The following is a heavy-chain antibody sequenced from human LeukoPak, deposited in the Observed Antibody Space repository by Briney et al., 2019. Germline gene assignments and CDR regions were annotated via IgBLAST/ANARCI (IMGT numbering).Heavy chain of an antibody. V-gene: IGHV3-21*01. Sequence: GGSLRLSCAASGFTFSSYSMNWARQAPGKGLEWVSSITSGGHIYYADSVKGRFTISRDNAKNSLYLQMNSLRAEDTAIYYCARGAEYYYDSSGYFPFDYWGQGTLVTVSS. CDR2: ITSGGHI. J-gene: IGHJ4*02. D-gene: IGHD3-22*01. CDR1: GFTFSSYS. CDR3: ARGAEYYYDSSGYFPFDY.